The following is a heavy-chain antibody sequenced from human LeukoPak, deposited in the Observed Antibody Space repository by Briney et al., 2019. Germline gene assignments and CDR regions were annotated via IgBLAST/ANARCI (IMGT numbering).Heavy chain of an antibody. CDR1: GGTFSSYA. J-gene: IGHJ4*02. V-gene: IGHV1-69*13. CDR3: ARFSLLGYYFDY. Sequence: SVKVSCKASGGTFSSYAISWVRQAPGQGLEWMGGIIPIFGTANYAQKFQGRVTITADESMSTAYMELSSLRSEDTAAYYCARFSLLGYYFDYWGQGTLVTVSS. D-gene: IGHD3-16*01. CDR2: IIPIFGTA.